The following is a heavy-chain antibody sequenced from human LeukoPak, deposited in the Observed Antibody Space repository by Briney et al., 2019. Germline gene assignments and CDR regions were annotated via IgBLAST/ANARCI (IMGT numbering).Heavy chain of an antibody. CDR1: GGSFSGYY. CDR3: ARERGRQVDY. CDR2: IYTSGST. Sequence: SETLSLTCAVYGGSFSGYYWRWIRQPAGKGLEWIGRIYTSGSTSYNPSLKSRVTMSVDTSKNQFSLKLSSETAADTAVYYCARERGRQVDYWGQGTLVTVSS. V-gene: IGHV4-4*07. J-gene: IGHJ4*02. D-gene: IGHD2-15*01.